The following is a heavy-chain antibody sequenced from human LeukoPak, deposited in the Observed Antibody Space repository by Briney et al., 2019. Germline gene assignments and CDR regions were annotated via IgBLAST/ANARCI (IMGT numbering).Heavy chain of an antibody. V-gene: IGHV4-4*02. CDR1: GGSVTGTNW. CDR2: VHLDGRT. J-gene: IGHJ4*02. CDR3: AREGGFYRPLDY. D-gene: IGHD3-3*01. Sequence: SETLSLTCGVSGGSVTGTNWWTWVRQPPGKGLEWIGEVHLDGRTNYNPSLKSRLTMSVDLSENHISLKLTSVTAADTAVYYCAREGGFYRPLDYSGQGTLVTVSS.